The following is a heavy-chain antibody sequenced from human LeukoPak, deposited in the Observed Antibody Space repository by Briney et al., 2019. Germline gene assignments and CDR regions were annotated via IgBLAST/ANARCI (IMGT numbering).Heavy chain of an antibody. V-gene: IGHV3-30*01. CDR1: RFTFRHYA. Sequence: GRSLRLSCAASRFTFRHYAMHWVRQAPGKGLEWVAVISYDGSHQYSADSVKGRLSISRDNSRHTLYLQMNSLRPEDTAVYYCARARNGTLKYWGQGTLVIVSS. CDR3: ARARNGTLKY. J-gene: IGHJ4*02. D-gene: IGHD1-26*01. CDR2: ISYDGSHQ.